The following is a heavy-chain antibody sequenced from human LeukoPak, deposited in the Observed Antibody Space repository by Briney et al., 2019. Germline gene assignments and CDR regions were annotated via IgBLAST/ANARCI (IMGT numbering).Heavy chain of an antibody. Sequence: SVKVSCKASGGTFSSYAISWVRQAPGQGLEWMGRIIPILGIANYAQKFQGRVTITADKSASTAYMELSSLRSEDTAVYYCARARNYYYDSSGYYSYWGQGTLVTVSS. CDR1: GGTFSSYA. D-gene: IGHD3-22*01. J-gene: IGHJ4*02. CDR2: IIPILGIA. CDR3: ARARNYYYDSSGYYSY. V-gene: IGHV1-69*04.